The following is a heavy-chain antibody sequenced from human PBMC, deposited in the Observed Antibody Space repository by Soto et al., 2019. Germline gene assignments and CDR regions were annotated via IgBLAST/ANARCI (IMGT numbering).Heavy chain of an antibody. CDR2: IHTGGST. J-gene: IGHJ4*02. V-gene: IGHV3-66*01. CDR3: ARDFYDLSYKFDY. Sequence: GSLRLSCAASGFTVSHHYMAWVRQAPGKGLAWVSVIHTGGSTYYADSVKGRFSISRDNSKNTLYLQMSSLRAEDTAVYYCARDFYDLSYKFDYWGQGTLVTVSS. D-gene: IGHD3-3*01. CDR1: GFTVSHHY.